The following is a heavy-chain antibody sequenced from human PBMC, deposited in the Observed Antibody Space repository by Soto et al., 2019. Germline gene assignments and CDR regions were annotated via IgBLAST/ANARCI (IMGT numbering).Heavy chain of an antibody. CDR1: GFTFSSYA. CDR2: ISGSGGST. Sequence: GGSLRLSCAASGFTFSSYAMSWVRQAPGKGLEWVSAISGSGGSTYYADSVKGRFTISRDNSKNTLYLQMNSLRAEDTAVYYCAKGNGVGTMIVVAHYYHYGMDVWGQGTTVTVSS. J-gene: IGHJ6*02. D-gene: IGHD3-22*01. V-gene: IGHV3-23*01. CDR3: AKGNGVGTMIVVAHYYHYGMDV.